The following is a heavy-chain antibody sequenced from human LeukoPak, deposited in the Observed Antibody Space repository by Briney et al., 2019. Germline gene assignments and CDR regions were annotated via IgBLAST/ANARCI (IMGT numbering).Heavy chain of an antibody. Sequence: GGSLSLFCTASGFSFRDEYMSCLRQAPGQGLEWISYISASGSYTNYADSVKGRFTISRDNAKHSLYLQMNSLRAEDTAVYYCARSRGAGPGAHFDGWGQGTLVTVSS. V-gene: IGHV3-11*03. J-gene: IGHJ4*02. CDR2: ISASGSYT. D-gene: IGHD6-19*01. CDR3: ARSRGAGPGAHFDG. CDR1: GFSFRDEY.